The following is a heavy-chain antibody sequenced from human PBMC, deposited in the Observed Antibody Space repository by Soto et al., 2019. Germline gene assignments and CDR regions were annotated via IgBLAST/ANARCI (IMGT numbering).Heavy chain of an antibody. D-gene: IGHD1-26*01. CDR3: ARRYGGNFDY. CDR2: IYYSGST. V-gene: IGHV4-59*01. CDR1: GGSINNYY. Sequence: QVQLQESGPGLVKPSETLSLTCTVSGGSINNYYWSWIRQPPGKGLEWIGYIYYSGSTNYNPSLKSRVTISVDTPKNQFSLKLSAVTAADTAVYYCARRYGGNFDYWGQGTLVTVSS. J-gene: IGHJ4*02.